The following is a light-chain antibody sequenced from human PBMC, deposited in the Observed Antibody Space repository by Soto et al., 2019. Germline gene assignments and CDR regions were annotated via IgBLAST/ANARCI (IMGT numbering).Light chain of an antibody. V-gene: IGKV3-11*01. CDR3: QQRSNWPPP. CDR2: DAS. J-gene: IGKJ5*01. Sequence: EIVLTQSPPTLCVSPGERATLSCRASQSVISYLAWYQRKPGQAPRLLIYDASNRATGIPARFSGSGSGTDFTLTISSLEPEDFAVYYCQQRSNWPPPFGQGTRLEIK. CDR1: QSVISY.